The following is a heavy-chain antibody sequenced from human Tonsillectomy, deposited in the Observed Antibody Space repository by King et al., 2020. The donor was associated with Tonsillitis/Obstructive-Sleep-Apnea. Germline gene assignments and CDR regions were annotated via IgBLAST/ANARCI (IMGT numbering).Heavy chain of an antibody. V-gene: IGHV3-30*04. D-gene: IGHD3-16*01. CDR3: AREDNPLGFDY. CDR1: GFTFNNYI. J-gene: IGHJ4*02. CDR2: ISYDGIIK. Sequence: QVQLVESGGGVVQPGRSLRLSCAASGFTFNNYIMHWVRQAPGKGLEWVAVISYDGIIKYYADSVKGRFTISRDSSKNTLSLQMNSLRVDDTAVYHCAREDNPLGFDYWGQGTLVTVSS.